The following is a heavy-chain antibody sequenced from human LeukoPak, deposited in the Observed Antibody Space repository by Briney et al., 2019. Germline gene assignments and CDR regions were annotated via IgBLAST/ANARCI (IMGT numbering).Heavy chain of an antibody. CDR2: ISSSGSTI. CDR3: ARGLVLLSGAYYFDY. V-gene: IGHV3-11*01. CDR1: GFTFSDYY. J-gene: IGHJ4*02. Sequence: GGSLRLSCAASGFTFSDYYMSWIRQAPGKGLEWVSYISSSGSTIYYADSVKGRFTISRDNAKNSLYLQMNSLRAEDTAVYYCARGLVLLSGAYYFDYWGQETLVTVSS. D-gene: IGHD3-10*01.